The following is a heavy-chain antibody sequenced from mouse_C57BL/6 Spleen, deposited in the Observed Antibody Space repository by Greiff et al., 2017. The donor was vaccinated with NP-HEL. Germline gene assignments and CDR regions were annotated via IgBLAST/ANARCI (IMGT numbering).Heavy chain of an antibody. CDR3: ARDYYGSSGCDY. CDR2: ISDGGSYT. CDR1: GFTFSSYA. V-gene: IGHV5-4*01. J-gene: IGHJ2*01. Sequence: EVQRVESGGGLVKPGGSLKLSCAASGFTFSSYAMSWVRQTPEKRLEWVATISDGGSYTYYPDNVKGRFTISRDNAKNNLYLQMSHLKSEDTAMYYCARDYYGSSGCDYWGQGTTLTVSS. D-gene: IGHD1-1*01.